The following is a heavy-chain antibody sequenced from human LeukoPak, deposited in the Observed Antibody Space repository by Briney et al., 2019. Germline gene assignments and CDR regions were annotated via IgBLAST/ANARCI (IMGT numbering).Heavy chain of an antibody. CDR2: INLNSGGT. D-gene: IGHD4-23*01. Sequence: SVTVSCKYSGFTFTGYYINWVRQAPGQGLEGMGWINLNSGGTNYAQKFQGWVTMTRDTSISTAYMELHRLSSDDTAVYFCVRDRATVATPYFDYWGQGTQVTVPS. V-gene: IGHV1-2*04. CDR1: GFTFTGYY. CDR3: VRDRATVATPYFDY. J-gene: IGHJ4*02.